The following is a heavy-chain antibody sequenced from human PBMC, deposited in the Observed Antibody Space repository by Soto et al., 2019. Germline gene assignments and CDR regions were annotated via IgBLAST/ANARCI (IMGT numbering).Heavy chain of an antibody. D-gene: IGHD2-15*01. CDR3: ANEDEGYCSGGSCPLFDY. CDR2: ISGSGGST. Sequence: EVQLLESGGGLVQPGGSLRLSCAASGFTFSSYAMSWVRQAPGKGLEWVSAISGSGGSTYYADSVKGRFTISRDNSKNTLYLQMNSRRAEDTALYYCANEDEGYCSGGSCPLFDYWGQGTLVTVSS. V-gene: IGHV3-23*01. CDR1: GFTFSSYA. J-gene: IGHJ4*02.